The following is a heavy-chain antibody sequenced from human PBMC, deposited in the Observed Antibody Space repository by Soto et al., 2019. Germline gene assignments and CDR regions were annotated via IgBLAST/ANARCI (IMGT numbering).Heavy chain of an antibody. Sequence: GASVKVSCKASGGTFSSYAISWVRQAPGQGLEWMGGIIPIFGTANYAQKFQGRVTITADESTSTAYMELSSLRSEDTAVYYCARGKGPTVTTIYYYYGMDVWGQGTAVTVSS. CDR2: IIPIFGTA. V-gene: IGHV1-69*13. D-gene: IGHD4-17*01. CDR1: GGTFSSYA. J-gene: IGHJ6*02. CDR3: ARGKGPTVTTIYYYYGMDV.